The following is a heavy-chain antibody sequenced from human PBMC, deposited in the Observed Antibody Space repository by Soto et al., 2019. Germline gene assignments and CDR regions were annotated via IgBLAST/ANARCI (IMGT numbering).Heavy chain of an antibody. D-gene: IGHD1-1*01. CDR3: ARGRYGDY. J-gene: IGHJ4*02. V-gene: IGHV1-18*01. CDR2: ISAHNGNT. CDR1: GYAFTTYG. Sequence: QVHLVQSGAEVKKPGASVKVSCKGSGYAFTTYGITWVRQAPGQGLEWMGWISAHNGNTNYAQKAQGRGTVTRATSTSTAYMELRSLRSVDTAVYYCARGRYGDYWGQGALVTVSS.